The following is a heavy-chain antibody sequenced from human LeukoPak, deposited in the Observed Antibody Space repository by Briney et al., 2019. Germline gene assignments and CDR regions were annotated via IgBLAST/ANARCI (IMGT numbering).Heavy chain of an antibody. CDR3: ARGLGAWFDP. D-gene: IGHD1-26*01. CDR2: INHSGST. V-gene: IGHV4-34*01. Sequence: KPSETLSLTCAVYGGSFSGYCWSWIRQPPGKGLEWIGEINHSGSTNYNPSLKSRVTISVDTSKNQFSLKLSSVTAADTAVYYCARGLGAWFDPWGQGTLVTVSS. J-gene: IGHJ5*02. CDR1: GGSFSGYC.